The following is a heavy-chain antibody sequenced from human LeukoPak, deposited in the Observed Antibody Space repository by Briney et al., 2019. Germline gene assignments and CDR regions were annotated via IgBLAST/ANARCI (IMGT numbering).Heavy chain of an antibody. CDR2: ISWNSGSI. J-gene: IGHJ4*02. V-gene: IGHV3-9*01. CDR3: AKGSRDGGYSYGDNFDY. CDR1: GFTFDDYA. D-gene: IGHD5-18*01. Sequence: PGGSLRLSYAASGFTFDDYAMHWVRQAPGKGLEWVSGISWNSGSIGYADSVEGRFTISRDNAKNSLYLQMNSLRAEDTALYYCAKGSRDGGYSYGDNFDYWGQGTLVTASS.